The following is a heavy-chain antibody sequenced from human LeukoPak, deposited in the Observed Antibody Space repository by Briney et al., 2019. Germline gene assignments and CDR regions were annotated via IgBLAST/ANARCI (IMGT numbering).Heavy chain of an antibody. V-gene: IGHV4-34*01. J-gene: IGHJ4*02. CDR3: ARHQGDIVVVEGYFDY. D-gene: IGHD2-15*01. CDR1: GGSFSGYY. CDR2: INHSGST. Sequence: LSEPLSLTCAVYGGSFSGYYWSWIRQPPGKGLEWIGEINHSGSTNYNPSLKSRVTISVDTSKNQFSLKLSSVTAADTAVYYCARHQGDIVVVEGYFDYWGQGTLVTVSS.